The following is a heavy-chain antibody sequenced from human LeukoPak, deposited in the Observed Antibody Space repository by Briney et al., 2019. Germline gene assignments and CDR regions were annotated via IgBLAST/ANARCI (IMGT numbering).Heavy chain of an antibody. CDR2: ITSSSNYI. J-gene: IGHJ4*02. Sequence: PGGSLRLSCAASGFTFSIYIMNWVRHAPGKARECVSSITSSSNYIYYADSVKGRFTISRDNAKNSLYLQMNSLRAEETAVYYCARPLSPDRYFDWLLRWGEGTLVTVSS. D-gene: IGHD3-9*01. CDR1: GFTFSIYI. V-gene: IGHV3-21*01. CDR3: ARPLSPDRYFDWLLR.